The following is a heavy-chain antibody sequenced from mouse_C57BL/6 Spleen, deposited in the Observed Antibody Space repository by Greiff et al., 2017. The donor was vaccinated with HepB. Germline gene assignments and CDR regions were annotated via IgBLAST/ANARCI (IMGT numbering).Heavy chain of an antibody. CDR2: INPNNGGT. Sequence: EVQLQQSGPELVKPGASVKMSCKASGYTFTDYNMHWVKQSHGKSLEWIGYINPNNGGTSYNQKFKGKATLTVNKSSSTAYMELRSLTSEDSAVYYCARAPLPYYYGSRPWFAYWGQGTLVNVSA. J-gene: IGHJ3*01. CDR3: ARAPLPYYYGSRPWFAY. V-gene: IGHV1-22*01. D-gene: IGHD1-1*01. CDR1: GYTFTDYN.